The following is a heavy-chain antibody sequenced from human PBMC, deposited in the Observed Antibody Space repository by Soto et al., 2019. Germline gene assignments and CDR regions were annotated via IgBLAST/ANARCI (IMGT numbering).Heavy chain of an antibody. D-gene: IGHD2-15*01. V-gene: IGHV1-69*08. J-gene: IGHJ6*02. Sequence: QVQLVQSGAEVKKPGSSVKVSCKASGGTFSSYTISWVRQAPGQGLEWMGRIIPILGIANYAQKFQGRVTTTGDNDTXXAXMXXSSLRSEDTAVYYCARDCSGGSCYSDPYYYYGMDVWGQGTTVTVSS. CDR2: IIPILGIA. CDR3: ARDCSGGSCYSDPYYYYGMDV. CDR1: GGTFSSYT.